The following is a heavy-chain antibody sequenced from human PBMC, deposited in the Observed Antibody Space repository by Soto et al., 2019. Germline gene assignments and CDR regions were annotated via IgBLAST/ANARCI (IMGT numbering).Heavy chain of an antibody. Sequence: GGSLRLSCAASGFTFSSYAMSWVRQAPGKGLEWVSAISGSGGSTYYADSVKGRFTXSRXXXXXXXXXXXXXXXAEDXXXXXXXNQDGSGTWGAAFDIWGQGTMVTVSS. CDR3: XNQDGSGTWGAAFDI. D-gene: IGHD3-10*01. CDR2: ISGSGGST. CDR1: GFTFSSYA. J-gene: IGHJ3*02. V-gene: IGHV3-23*01.